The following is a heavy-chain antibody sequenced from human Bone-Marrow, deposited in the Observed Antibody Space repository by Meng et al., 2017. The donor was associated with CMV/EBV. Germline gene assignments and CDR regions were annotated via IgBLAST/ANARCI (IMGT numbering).Heavy chain of an antibody. CDR2: ISGSGGST. Sequence: GESLKISCAASGFTFSSYAMSWVRQAPGKGLEWVSAISGSGGSTYYADSVKGRFTISRDNSKNTLYLQMNSLRAEDTAVYYCAKGYCSSTSCYPYYFDYWGQGTLVTVYS. J-gene: IGHJ4*02. D-gene: IGHD2-2*01. V-gene: IGHV3-23*01. CDR1: GFTFSSYA. CDR3: AKGYCSSTSCYPYYFDY.